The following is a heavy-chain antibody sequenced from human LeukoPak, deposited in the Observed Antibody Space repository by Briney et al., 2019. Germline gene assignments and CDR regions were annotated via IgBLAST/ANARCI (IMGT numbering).Heavy chain of an antibody. CDR3: ARGASCGGDCYWEDYYYYGTDV. Sequence: SETLSLTCAVYGESFSGYYWSWIRQPPGKGLEWIGEINYSGTTNYNPSLKSRVTISIDSSKNQFSLKLSSVTAADTAVYYCARGASCGGDCYWEDYYYYGTDVWGQGTTVTVSS. J-gene: IGHJ6*02. CDR2: INYSGTT. CDR1: GESFSGYY. V-gene: IGHV4-34*01. D-gene: IGHD2-21*02.